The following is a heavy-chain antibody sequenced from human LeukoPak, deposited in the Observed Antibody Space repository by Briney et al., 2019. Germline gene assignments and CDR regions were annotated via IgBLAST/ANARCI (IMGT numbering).Heavy chain of an antibody. J-gene: IGHJ6*02. Sequence: PGGSLRLSCAASGFTFSSYAMSWVRHAPGKGLEWVSGITTSGSTYYADSVKGRFTISRENSNNTLYLHMDSLRAEDTAVYYCAKAPVWNYYYGMDVWGQGTTVTVSS. CDR2: ITTSGST. D-gene: IGHD1-1*01. CDR3: AKAPVWNYYYGMDV. CDR1: GFTFSSYA. V-gene: IGHV3-23*01.